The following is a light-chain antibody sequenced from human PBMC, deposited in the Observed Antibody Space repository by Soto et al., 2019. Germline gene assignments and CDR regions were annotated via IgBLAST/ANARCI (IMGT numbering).Light chain of an antibody. J-gene: IGKJ2*01. V-gene: IGKV1-5*03. Sequence: DIQMTQSPSTLSASVGDRVTITCRASQSISSWLAWYQQKPGKAPKLLIYKASSLESGVPSRFSGRGSGTEFTLTISSLQPDDFANYYCQQYNSYGYTFGQGTKLEIK. CDR2: KAS. CDR3: QQYNSYGYT. CDR1: QSISSW.